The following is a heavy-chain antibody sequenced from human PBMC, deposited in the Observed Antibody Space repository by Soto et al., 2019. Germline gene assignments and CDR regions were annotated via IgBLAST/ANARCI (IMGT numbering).Heavy chain of an antibody. V-gene: IGHV3-23*01. D-gene: IGHD6-19*01. CDR2: ISDSGGST. CDR1: GSXFSSDD. Sequence: GGPLRLSCVVSGSXFSSDDMSWVRQAPGRGLEWVSGISDSGGSTYYADSVKGRFTISRDNAKNTLYLQMKSLRVEDTALYYCAKDGGWSLAVAGLFDYWGPGTQVTVSS. CDR3: AKDGGWSLAVAGLFDY. J-gene: IGHJ4*02.